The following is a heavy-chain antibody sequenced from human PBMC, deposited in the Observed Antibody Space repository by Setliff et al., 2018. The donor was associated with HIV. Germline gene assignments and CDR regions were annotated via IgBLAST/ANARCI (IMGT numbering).Heavy chain of an antibody. J-gene: IGHJ4*02. CDR1: GVTGGTFSSYT. CDR3: ARGTYTDYEVGDY. V-gene: IGHV1-69*13. Sequence: SVKVSCKASGVTGGTFSSYTITWVRQAPGQGLEWMGGIIPIFGKAHYAQKFQGRVTITADESTSTAYMELSSLRSEDTAVYYCARGTYTDYEVGDYWGQGTLVTV. D-gene: IGHD4-17*01. CDR2: IIPIFGKA.